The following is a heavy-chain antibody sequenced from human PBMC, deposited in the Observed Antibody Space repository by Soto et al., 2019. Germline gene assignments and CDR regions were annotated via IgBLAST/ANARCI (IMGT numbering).Heavy chain of an antibody. CDR2: IYHGGSS. J-gene: IGHJ3*02. CDR3: SGWSSAFDI. CDR1: GVSISSGVYS. D-gene: IGHD6-6*01. Sequence: SETLSLTCAVSGVSISSGVYSWNWIRQPPGKGLEWIGYIYHGGSSYYNPSLKSRVTMSVDRPNNQFSLRLTSVTAADTAVYYCSGWSSAFDIWGQGTMVTVSS. V-gene: IGHV4-30-2*01.